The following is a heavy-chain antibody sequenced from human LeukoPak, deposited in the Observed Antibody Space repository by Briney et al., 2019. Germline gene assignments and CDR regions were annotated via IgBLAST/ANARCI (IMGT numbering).Heavy chain of an antibody. D-gene: IGHD3-10*01. CDR2: ISGSGGST. Sequence: GGSLRLSCAASGFTFSSYAMSWVRQAPGKGLEWVSAISGSGGSTYYADSVKGRFTISRDNSKSTLYLQMNSLRAEDTAVYYCAKSRKISHLWFGELSPKVGIGMDVWGKGTTVTVSS. CDR1: GFTFSSYA. CDR3: AKSRKISHLWFGELSPKVGIGMDV. J-gene: IGHJ6*04. V-gene: IGHV3-23*01.